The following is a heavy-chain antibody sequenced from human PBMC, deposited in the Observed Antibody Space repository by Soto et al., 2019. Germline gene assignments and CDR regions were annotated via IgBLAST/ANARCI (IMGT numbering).Heavy chain of an antibody. CDR3: AKGLRPTPGVYYYHMDV. CDR1: VFTFSSYA. Sequence: GGSLRLSCAASVFTFSSYAMSWVRQAPGKGLEWVSAISGSGGSTYYADSVKGRFTISRDNSKNTLYLQMNSLRAEDTAVYYCAKGLRPTPGVYYYHMDVWGKGTTVTVSS. CDR2: ISGSGGST. J-gene: IGHJ6*03. V-gene: IGHV3-23*01. D-gene: IGHD3-10*01.